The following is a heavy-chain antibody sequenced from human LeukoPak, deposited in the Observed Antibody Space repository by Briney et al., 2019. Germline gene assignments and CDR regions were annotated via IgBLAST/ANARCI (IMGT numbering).Heavy chain of an antibody. CDR1: GFTFSSYA. CDR2: ISGSGGST. D-gene: IGHD1-7*01. V-gene: IGHV3-23*01. J-gene: IGHJ4*02. CDR3: AREGVGETGTTLDY. Sequence: QSGGSLRLSCAASGFTFSSYAMSWVRQAPGKGLEWVSAISGSGGSTYYADSVKGRFTISRDNAKNSLYLQMNSLRAEDTAVYYCAREGVGETGTTLDYRGQGTLVTVSS.